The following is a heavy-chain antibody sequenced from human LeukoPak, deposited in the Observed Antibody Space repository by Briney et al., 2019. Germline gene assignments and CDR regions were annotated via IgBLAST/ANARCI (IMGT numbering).Heavy chain of an antibody. CDR3: AKKGAVTPPAFFDS. Sequence: GGSLRLSCAASGFTFSNYAMSWVRQTPGKGLEWVSGITNSGGGTFYADSVKGRFTISRDNSKNTLYLQMNNLRAEDTAIYYCAKKGAVTPPAFFDSGAQGPLAPVS. V-gene: IGHV3-23*01. CDR2: ITNSGGGT. D-gene: IGHD2-21*02. CDR1: GFTFSNYA. J-gene: IGHJ4*02.